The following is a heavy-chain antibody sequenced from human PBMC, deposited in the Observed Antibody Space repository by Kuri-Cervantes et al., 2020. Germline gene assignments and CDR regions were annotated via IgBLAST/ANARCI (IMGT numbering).Heavy chain of an antibody. CDR1: GFTFSDYY. CDR3: ARDQVVVVPAARGTQPYYYYGMDV. Sequence: LSLTCAASGFTFSDYYMNWIRQAPGKGLEWVSYISSSGNTMYYADSVKGRFTIFRDNAQNSLYLQMNSLRAEDTAVYYCARDQVVVVPAARGTQPYYYYGMDVWGQGTTVTVSS. D-gene: IGHD2-2*01. CDR2: ISSSGNTM. V-gene: IGHV3-11*04. J-gene: IGHJ6*02.